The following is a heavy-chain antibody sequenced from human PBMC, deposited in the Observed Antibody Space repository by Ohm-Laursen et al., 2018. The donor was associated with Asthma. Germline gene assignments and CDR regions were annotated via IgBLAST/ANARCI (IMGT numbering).Heavy chain of an antibody. D-gene: IGHD6-6*01. V-gene: IGHV4-31*03. J-gene: IGHJ4*02. CDR2: IYYSGIT. CDR3: ARVGIAARVIDY. CDR1: GDSISSGNNY. Sequence: SDTLSLTCTVSGDSISSGNNYWSWIRQHPGKGLEWIGYIYYSGITNSNPSLRSRVSISVDTSKNQFSLKLSPVTAADTAVYYCARVGIAARVIDYWGQGTLVTVSS.